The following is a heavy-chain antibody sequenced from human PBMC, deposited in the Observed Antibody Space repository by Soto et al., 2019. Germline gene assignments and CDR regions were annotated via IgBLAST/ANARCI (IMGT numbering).Heavy chain of an antibody. Sequence: SETLSLTCTVSGGSISSYYWSWIRQPPGKGLEWIGYIYYSGSTNYNPSLKSRVTISVDTSKNQFSLKLSSVTAADTAVYYCARDVPGGGAIDYWGQGTLVTVSS. J-gene: IGHJ4*02. CDR1: GGSISSYY. CDR3: ARDVPGGGAIDY. CDR2: IYYSGST. V-gene: IGHV4-59*01. D-gene: IGHD1-26*01.